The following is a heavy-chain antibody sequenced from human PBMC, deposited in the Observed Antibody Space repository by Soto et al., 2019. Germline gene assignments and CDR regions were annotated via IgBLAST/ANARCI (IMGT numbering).Heavy chain of an antibody. CDR1: VFSFSTYG. D-gene: IGHD2-15*01. CDR3: ATELITTSTPHERIDY. CDR2: ISKDGSNK. J-gene: IGHJ4*02. Sequence: PGGSLRLSCAASVFSFSTYGMHWVRQAPGKGLEWVAVISKDGSNKNYADSVKGRFTISRDNSKNTLYLQMNSLRSEDTAVYYCATELITTSTPHERIDYWGQGTLVTVSS. V-gene: IGHV3-30*03.